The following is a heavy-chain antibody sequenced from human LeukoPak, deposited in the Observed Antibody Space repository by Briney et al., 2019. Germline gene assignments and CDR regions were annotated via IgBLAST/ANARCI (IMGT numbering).Heavy chain of an antibody. V-gene: IGHV3-11*05. CDR3: ARDRGAERWLQGWFDP. D-gene: IGHD5-24*01. CDR1: GFTFSDYY. CDR2: ISSSSSYT. Sequence: PGGSLRLSCAASGFTFSDYYMSWIRQAPGKGLEWGSYISSSSSYTNYADSVKGRFTISRDNAKNSLYLQMNSLRAEDTAVYYCARDRGAERWLQGWFDPWGQGTLVTVSS. J-gene: IGHJ5*02.